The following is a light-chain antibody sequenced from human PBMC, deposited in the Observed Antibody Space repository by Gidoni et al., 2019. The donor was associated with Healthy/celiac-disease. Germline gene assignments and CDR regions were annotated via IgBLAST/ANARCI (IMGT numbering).Light chain of an antibody. CDR2: EVS. CDR3: SSYTSSSTGRV. J-gene: IGLJ2*01. V-gene: IGLV2-14*01. CDR1: SSDVGGYNY. Sequence: QSALTQPASVSGSPGQSITISCTGTSSDVGGYNYVSWYQQHPGKAPKLMIYEVSNRPSGVSNRFSGSKSGNTASLTISGLQAEDEADYYCSSYTSSSTGRVFGGGTKLXVX.